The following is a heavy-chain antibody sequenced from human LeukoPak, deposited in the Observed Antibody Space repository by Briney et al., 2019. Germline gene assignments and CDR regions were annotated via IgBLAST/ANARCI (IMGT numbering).Heavy chain of an antibody. J-gene: IGHJ4*02. CDR3: ARGTHDYSNYGSSYYFDY. CDR2: IYSGGST. Sequence: GGSLRLSCAASGFTVSSNYMSWVRQAPGKGLEWVSVIYSGGSTYYADSVKGRFTISRDNSKNTLYLQMNSLRAEDTAVYYCARGTHDYSNYGSSYYFDYWGQGTLVTVSS. D-gene: IGHD4-11*01. CDR1: GFTVSSNY. V-gene: IGHV3-53*01.